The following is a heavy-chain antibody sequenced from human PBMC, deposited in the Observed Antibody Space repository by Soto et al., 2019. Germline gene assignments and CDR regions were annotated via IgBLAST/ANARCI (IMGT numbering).Heavy chain of an antibody. CDR1: VFSFSNAW. Sequence: GGSLRLSCAASVFSFSNAWMNWVRQAPGKGLEWVGRIKSKTDGGTTDYAAPVKGRFTISRDDSKNTLYLQMNSLRSEDTAVYYCARKDYYDSGMYHFDYWGQGTLVTVSS. CDR2: IKSKTDGGTT. J-gene: IGHJ4*02. D-gene: IGHD3-22*01. V-gene: IGHV3-15*07. CDR3: ARKDYYDSGMYHFDY.